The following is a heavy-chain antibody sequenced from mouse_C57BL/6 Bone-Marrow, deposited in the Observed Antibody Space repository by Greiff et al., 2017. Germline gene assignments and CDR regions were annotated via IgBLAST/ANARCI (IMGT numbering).Heavy chain of an antibody. V-gene: IGHV1-26*01. J-gene: IGHJ3*01. CDR3: ARHGSSFWFAY. Sequence: VQLKQSGPELVKPGASVKISCKASGYTFTDYYMNWVKQSHGKSLEWIGDINPNNGGTSYNQKFKGKATLTVDKSSSTAYMELRSLTSEDSAVYYCARHGSSFWFAYWGQGTLVTVSA. D-gene: IGHD1-1*01. CDR2: INPNNGGT. CDR1: GYTFTDYY.